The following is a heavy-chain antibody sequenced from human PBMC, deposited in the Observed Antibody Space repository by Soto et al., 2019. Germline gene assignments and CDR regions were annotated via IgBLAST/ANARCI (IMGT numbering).Heavy chain of an antibody. CDR1: GFTFSSYA. Sequence: GGSLRLSCAASGFTFSSYAMSWVRQAPGKGLEWVSAISGSGGSTYYADSVKGRFTISRDNSKNTLYLQMNSLRAEDTAVYYCAKSPASWVGDGNHIFDYWGQGTLVTVSS. CDR3: AKSPASWVGDGNHIFDY. V-gene: IGHV3-23*01. J-gene: IGHJ4*02. D-gene: IGHD2-21*02. CDR2: ISGSGGST.